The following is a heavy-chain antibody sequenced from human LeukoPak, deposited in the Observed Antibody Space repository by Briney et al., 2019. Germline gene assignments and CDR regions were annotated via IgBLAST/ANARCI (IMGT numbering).Heavy chain of an antibody. V-gene: IGHV4-59*08. CDR1: GGSISSYY. CDR3: ARPVSPNIYDYVYYFDY. D-gene: IGHD3-16*01. J-gene: IGHJ4*02. Sequence: SETLSLTCTVSGGSISSYYWSWIRQPPGKGLEWIGYIYYSGSTNYNPSLKSRVTISVDTSKNQFSLKLSSVTAADTAVYYCARPVSPNIYDYVYYFDYWGQGTLVTVSS. CDR2: IYYSGST.